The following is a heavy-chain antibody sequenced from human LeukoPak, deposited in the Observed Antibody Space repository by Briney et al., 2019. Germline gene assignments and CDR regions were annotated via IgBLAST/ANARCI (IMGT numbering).Heavy chain of an antibody. D-gene: IGHD4-23*01. V-gene: IGHV3-48*03. CDR3: ARTVARIGY. J-gene: IGHJ4*02. CDR2: ISSSGSTI. CDR1: GFTFSSYE. Sequence: PGGSLRLSCAASGFTFSSYEMNWVRHAPGKGLEWVSHISSSGSTIYYTDSVKGRFTISRDNSKNSLYLQMNSLRAEDTAIYYCARTVARIGYWGQGTLVTVSS.